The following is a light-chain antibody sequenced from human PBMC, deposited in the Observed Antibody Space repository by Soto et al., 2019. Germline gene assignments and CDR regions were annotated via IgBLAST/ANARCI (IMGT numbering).Light chain of an antibody. Sequence: DIQISQSPSTLCGSVGDRFTIACRDNQTISSWLAWYQQKPGNAPKLLSYRSSTLQSEVPSIFSLSGSGTEFPLTICSLQPHDVATQHCQLYNSYSEAFGKGTKVDIK. CDR1: QTISSW. CDR2: RSS. V-gene: IGKV1-5*03. CDR3: QLYNSYSEA. J-gene: IGKJ1*01.